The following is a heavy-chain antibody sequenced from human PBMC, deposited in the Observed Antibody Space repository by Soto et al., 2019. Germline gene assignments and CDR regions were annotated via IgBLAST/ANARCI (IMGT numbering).Heavy chain of an antibody. V-gene: IGHV1-18*01. Sequence: QGQLVQSGPEAKKPGASVKVSCKASGYTFSRYGISWVRQAPGQGLEWMGWISGYNGDTKYAPKVQGRVTMTIDTSTYTAYMELRNLTSDDTGIYYCAKNGQPPYYYYGMDVWGQGTTVTVSS. J-gene: IGHJ6*02. CDR3: AKNGQPPYYYYGMDV. D-gene: IGHD2-8*01. CDR1: GYTFSRYG. CDR2: ISGYNGDT.